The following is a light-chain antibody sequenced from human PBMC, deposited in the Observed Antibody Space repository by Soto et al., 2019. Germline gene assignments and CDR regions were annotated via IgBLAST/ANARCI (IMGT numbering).Light chain of an antibody. CDR3: QQYGSSPRT. J-gene: IGKJ2*02. V-gene: IGKV3-20*01. Sequence: EIVLTQSPGTLSLSPGERATLSCRASQSVNRSCLAWYQHKPGQAPRLLIYGASSRATGIPDRFSGSGSGTDFTITISRLEPQDYAVYYCQQYGSSPRTFGQGTKLEIK. CDR1: QSVNRSC. CDR2: GAS.